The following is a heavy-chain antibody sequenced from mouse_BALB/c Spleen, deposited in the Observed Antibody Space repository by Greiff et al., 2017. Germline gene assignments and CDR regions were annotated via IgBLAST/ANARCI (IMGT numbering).Heavy chain of an antibody. Sequence: LQQPGSELVRPGASVKLSCKASGYTFTSYWMHWVKQRHGQGLEWIGNIYPGSGSTNYDEKFKSKGTLTVDTSSSTAYMHLSSLTSEDSAVYYCTRGYYGNYGYYAMDYWGQGTSVTVSS. CDR2: IYPGSGST. V-gene: IGHV1S22*01. D-gene: IGHD2-1*01. CDR3: TRGYYGNYGYYAMDY. CDR1: GYTFTSYW. J-gene: IGHJ4*01.